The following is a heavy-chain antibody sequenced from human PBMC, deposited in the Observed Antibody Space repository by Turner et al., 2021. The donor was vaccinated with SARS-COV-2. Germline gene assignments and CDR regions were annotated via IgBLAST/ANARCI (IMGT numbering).Heavy chain of an antibody. J-gene: IGHJ4*02. CDR2: ISGGSTYI. V-gene: IGHV3-21*01. CDR3: ARDYHFDY. CDR1: GFTFSSFG. Sequence: EVQLVESGGGLVKPGGSLGLSCAASGFTFSSFGMNWVRQAPGKGLEWVSSISGGSTYIYYADSVKGRFTISRDNAKNSLYLQMNSLRAEDTAVYYCARDYHFDYWGQGTLVTVSS.